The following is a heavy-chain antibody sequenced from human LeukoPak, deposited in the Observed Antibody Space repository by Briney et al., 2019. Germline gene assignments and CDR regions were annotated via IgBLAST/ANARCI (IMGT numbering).Heavy chain of an antibody. J-gene: IGHJ4*02. Sequence: PSETLSLTCTVSGYSISSGDYFWGWIRQPPGKGLEWIGSIYLSGNTYYNPSLKSRVTMSVDTSKNRFSLKLSSVTAADTAVYYCARDGNGWYWVYWGQGTLVTVSS. V-gene: IGHV4-38-2*02. D-gene: IGHD6-19*01. CDR2: IYLSGNT. CDR3: ARDGNGWYWVY. CDR1: GYSISSGDYF.